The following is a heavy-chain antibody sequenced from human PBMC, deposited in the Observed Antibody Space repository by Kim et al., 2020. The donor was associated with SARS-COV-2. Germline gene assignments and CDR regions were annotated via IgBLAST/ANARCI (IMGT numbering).Heavy chain of an antibody. J-gene: IGHJ3*02. V-gene: IGHV3-21*01. CDR1: GFTFSSYS. CDR2: ISSSSSYI. CDR3: ARDSDWQQLGGADAFDI. D-gene: IGHD6-13*01. Sequence: GGSLRLSCAASGFTFSSYSMNWVRQAPGKGLEWVSSISSSSSYIYYADSVKGRFTISRDNAKNSLYLQMNSLRAEDTAVYYCARDSDWQQLGGADAFDIWGQGTMVTVSS.